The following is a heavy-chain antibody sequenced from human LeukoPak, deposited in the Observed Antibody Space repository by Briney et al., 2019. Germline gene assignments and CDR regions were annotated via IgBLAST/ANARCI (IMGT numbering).Heavy chain of an antibody. D-gene: IGHD3-16*01. V-gene: IGHV3-7*01. CDR2: INEDETGK. CDR3: ATDAFSYPNT. J-gene: IGHJ5*02. CDR1: GFSVSNFW. Sequence: SGGSLTLSCPRSGFSVSNFWMAWVRQAPGEGLEWVANINEDETGKFYVDSVKGRFTISRDNAKNSLFLQMNSVRVEDTAVYHCATDAFSYPNTWGQGTQVTVFS.